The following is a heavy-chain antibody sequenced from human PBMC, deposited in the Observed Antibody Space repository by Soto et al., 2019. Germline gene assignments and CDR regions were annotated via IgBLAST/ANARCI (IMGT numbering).Heavy chain of an antibody. CDR1: GFTFSSYA. CDR3: AKDKDWSGVYGMDV. J-gene: IGHJ6*02. V-gene: IGHV3-23*01. CDR2: INGGSTT. D-gene: IGHD3-3*01. Sequence: PGGSLRLSCAASGFTFSSYAMSRVRQAPGKGLEWVTAINGGSTTYYADSVKGRFTISRDNSKNTLYLQMNSLRAEDTAVYYCAKDKDWSGVYGMDVWGQGTTVTVSS.